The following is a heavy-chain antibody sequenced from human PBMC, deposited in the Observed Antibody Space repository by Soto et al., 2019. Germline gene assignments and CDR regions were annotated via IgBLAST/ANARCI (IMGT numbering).Heavy chain of an antibody. CDR3: ARGVVPAAAPFDY. V-gene: IGHV3-48*03. CDR2: ISSSGGTT. CDR1: GFTFSTSE. Sequence: PGGSLRLSCAASGFTFSTSEMSWVRQAPGKGLEWISHISSSGGTTYYADSVKGRFTISRDNSKNTLYLQMNSLRAEDTAVYYCARGVVPAAAPFDYWGRGTLVTVSS. D-gene: IGHD2-2*01. J-gene: IGHJ4*02.